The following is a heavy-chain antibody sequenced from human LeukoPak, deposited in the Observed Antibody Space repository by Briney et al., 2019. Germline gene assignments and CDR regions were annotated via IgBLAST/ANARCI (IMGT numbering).Heavy chain of an antibody. D-gene: IGHD1-26*01. CDR2: ISAYNGNT. J-gene: IGHJ4*02. V-gene: IGHV1-18*01. Sequence: ASVKVSCKASGYTFTSYGISWVRQAHGQGLEWMGWISAYNGNTNYAQKLQGRVTMTTDTSTSTAYMELRSLRSDDTAVYYCARDMGATTSSFFDYWGQGTLVTVSS. CDR1: GYTFTSYG. CDR3: ARDMGATTSSFFDY.